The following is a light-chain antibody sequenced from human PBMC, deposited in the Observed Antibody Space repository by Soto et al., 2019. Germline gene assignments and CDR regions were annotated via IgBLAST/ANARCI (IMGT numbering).Light chain of an antibody. CDR3: SSYTSISTLYV. CDR2: EVS. V-gene: IGLV2-14*01. J-gene: IGLJ1*01. CDR1: NSDVGGYNY. Sequence: QSVLTYPASVSGSPGQSITISCTGTNSDVGGYNYVSWYQQHPGKAPELMIYEVSHRPSGVSNRFSGSKSDNTASLTISGLQAEDEADYYCSSYTSISTLYVFGTGTKVTVL.